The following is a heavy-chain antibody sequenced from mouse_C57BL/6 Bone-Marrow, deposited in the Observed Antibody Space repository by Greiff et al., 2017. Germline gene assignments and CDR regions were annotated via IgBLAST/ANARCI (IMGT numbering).Heavy chain of an antibody. J-gene: IGHJ2*01. V-gene: IGHV1-62-2*01. D-gene: IGHD2-4*01. CDR3: ARHERYYDYEGYFDY. Sequence: QVQLKQSGAELVKPGASVKLSCKASGYIFTEYTIHWVKQRSGQGLEWIGWFYPGSGSIKYNERFKDKATLTADKSSNTVYMELSRLTSEDSAVYFCARHERYYDYEGYFDYWGQGTTPTVSS. CDR2: FYPGSGSI. CDR1: GYIFTEYT.